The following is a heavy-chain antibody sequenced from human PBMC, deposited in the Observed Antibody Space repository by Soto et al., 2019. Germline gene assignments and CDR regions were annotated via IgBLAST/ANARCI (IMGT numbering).Heavy chain of an antibody. Sequence: SETLSLTCAVYGGSFSGYYWSWIRQHPGKGLEWIGYIYYSGSTYYNPSLKSRVTISVDTSKNQFSLKLSSVTAADTAVYYCARTPGSWETYYFDYWGQGTLVTVSS. D-gene: IGHD6-13*01. CDR2: IYYSGST. V-gene: IGHV4-31*11. J-gene: IGHJ4*02. CDR3: ARTPGSWETYYFDY. CDR1: GGSFSGYY.